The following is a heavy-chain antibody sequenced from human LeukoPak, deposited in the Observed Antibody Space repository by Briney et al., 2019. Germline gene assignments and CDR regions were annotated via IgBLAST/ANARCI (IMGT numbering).Heavy chain of an antibody. Sequence: PGGSLRLSCAASGFTFGNSAMNWVRQAPGKGLEWVSAIGGSGDNTLYADSVKGRFSIARDNSRNMLYLQMNSLRAEDTAVYYCAKDPYDSSGYYLDWGQGTLVTVSS. D-gene: IGHD3-22*01. CDR1: GFTFGNSA. J-gene: IGHJ4*02. CDR2: IGGSGDNT. V-gene: IGHV3-23*01. CDR3: AKDPYDSSGYYLD.